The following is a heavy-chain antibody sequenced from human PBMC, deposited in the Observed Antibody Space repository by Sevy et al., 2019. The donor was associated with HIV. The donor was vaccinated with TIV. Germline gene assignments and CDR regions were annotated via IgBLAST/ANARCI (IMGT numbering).Heavy chain of an antibody. J-gene: IGHJ3*02. D-gene: IGHD2-2*01. CDR3: ARDRGSSEGEAFDI. CDR1: GGSISSYY. Sequence: TLSLTCTVSGGSISSYYWSWIRQPPGKGLEWIGYIYYSGSTNYNPSLKSRVTISVDTSKNQFSLKLSSVTAADTAVYYCARDRGSSEGEAFDIWGQGTMVTVSS. V-gene: IGHV4-59*01. CDR2: IYYSGST.